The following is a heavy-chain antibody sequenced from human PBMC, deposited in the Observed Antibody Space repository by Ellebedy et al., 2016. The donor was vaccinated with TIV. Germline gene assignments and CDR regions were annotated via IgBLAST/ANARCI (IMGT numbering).Heavy chain of an antibody. V-gene: IGHV1-8*01. J-gene: IGHJ4*02. CDR3: ARGRVGAPLGINY. Sequence: ASVKVSXXASGYTFTNYDINWVRQATGQGLEWMGWMNPNSGNTGYAQKFQGRLTMTTDPSISTAYMELSSLTSEDTAVYYCARGRVGAPLGINYWGQGTLVTVSS. D-gene: IGHD1-26*01. CDR2: MNPNSGNT. CDR1: GYTFTNYD.